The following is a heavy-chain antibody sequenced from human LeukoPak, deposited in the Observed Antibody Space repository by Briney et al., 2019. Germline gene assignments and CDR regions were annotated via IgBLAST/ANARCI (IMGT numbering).Heavy chain of an antibody. CDR2: ISAYNGNT. D-gene: IGHD3-22*01. J-gene: IGHJ3*02. Sequence: ASVKVSCKASGYTFTSYGISWVRQAPGQGLEWMGWISAYNGNTNYAQKFQGRVTMTRDTSISTAYMELSRLRSDDTAVYYCARDHVGYYYDSSGYSHVAFDIWGQGTMVTVSS. CDR3: ARDHVGYYYDSSGYSHVAFDI. CDR1: GYTFTSYG. V-gene: IGHV1-18*01.